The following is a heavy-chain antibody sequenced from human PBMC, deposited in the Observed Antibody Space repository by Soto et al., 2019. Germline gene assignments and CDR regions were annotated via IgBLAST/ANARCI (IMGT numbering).Heavy chain of an antibody. CDR2: MNPNSGNT. D-gene: IGHD3-3*01. CDR1: GYTFTSYD. J-gene: IGHJ6*02. CDR3: ARGWFVGTYYDFWSGYYPNYYYGMDV. Sequence: ASLKVSCKASGYTFTSYDINWVQQATGQGLEWMGWMNPNSGNTGYAQKFQGRVTMTRNTSISTAYMELSSLRSEDTAVYYCARGWFVGTYYDFWSGYYPNYYYGMDVWGQGXTVTVYS. V-gene: IGHV1-8*01.